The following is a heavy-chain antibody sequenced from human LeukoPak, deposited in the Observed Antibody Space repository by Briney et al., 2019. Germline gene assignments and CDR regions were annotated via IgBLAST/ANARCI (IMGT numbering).Heavy chain of an antibody. D-gene: IGHD6-19*01. J-gene: IGHJ4*02. CDR3: ASAGSGLY. CDR2: SSSSSSTI. Sequence: GESLKISCAASGFSFSSYSMNWVRQAPGKGLEWVSYSSSSSSTIYYADSVKGRFTISRDNAKNSLYLQMNSLRDEDTAVYYCASAGSGLYWGQGTLVTVSS. CDR1: GFSFSSYS. V-gene: IGHV3-48*02.